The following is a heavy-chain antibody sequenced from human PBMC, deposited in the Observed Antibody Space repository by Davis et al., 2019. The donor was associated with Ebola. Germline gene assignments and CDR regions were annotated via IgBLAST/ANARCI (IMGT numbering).Heavy chain of an antibody. CDR1: GYSFTSYW. J-gene: IGHJ5*02. V-gene: IGHV5-51*01. Sequence: GESLTISCKGSGYSFTSYWIGWVRQMPGKGLEWMGIIYPGDSDTRYSPSFQGQVTISADQSISTAYLQWSSLKASDTAMYYCARGMVQGVNWFDPWGQGTLVTVSS. CDR3: ARGMVQGVNWFDP. CDR2: IYPGDSDT. D-gene: IGHD3-10*01.